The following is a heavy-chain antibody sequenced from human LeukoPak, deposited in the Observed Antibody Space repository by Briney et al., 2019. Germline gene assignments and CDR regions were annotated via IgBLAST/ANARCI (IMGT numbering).Heavy chain of an antibody. J-gene: IGHJ6*03. CDR1: GYTFTNFG. Sequence: ASVKVSCKAFGYTFTNFGITWVRQAPGQGLEWMGWINPNSGGTNYAQKFQGRVTMTRDTSISTAYMELSRLRSDDTAVYYCAREAVVPAALAEGDYYYYYMDVWGKGTTVTVSS. CDR3: AREAVVPAALAEGDYYYYYMDV. V-gene: IGHV1-2*02. D-gene: IGHD2-2*01. CDR2: INPNSGGT.